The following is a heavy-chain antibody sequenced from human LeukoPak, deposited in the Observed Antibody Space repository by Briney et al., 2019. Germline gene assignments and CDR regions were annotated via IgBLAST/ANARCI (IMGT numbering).Heavy chain of an antibody. Sequence: ASVKVSCKASVYTFIDYYMQWVRQAPGQGVAWMGWINPKSGGTKYAQKLHGRVTITRDTTISTAYMELSSLRSEDTAVYYCTRIGSGSYYTYFDYWGQGTLVTASS. J-gene: IGHJ4*02. V-gene: IGHV1-2*02. CDR2: INPKSGGT. CDR1: VYTFIDYY. CDR3: TRIGSGSYYTYFDY. D-gene: IGHD3-10*01.